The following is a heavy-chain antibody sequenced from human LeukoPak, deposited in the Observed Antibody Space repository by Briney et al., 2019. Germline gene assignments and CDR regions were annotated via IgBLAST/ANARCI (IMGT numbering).Heavy chain of an antibody. CDR3: ARELNYYGSGSPPKTP. D-gene: IGHD3-10*01. V-gene: IGHV3-20*04. Sequence: PGGSLRLSCAASGFIFDDYGMSWVRQAPGKGLEWVSGINWNGDSTHYADSVKGRFAISRDNAKNSLYLQMNSLRAEDTAFYYCARELNYYGSGSPPKTPWGQGTLVTASS. CDR2: INWNGDST. CDR1: GFIFDDYG. J-gene: IGHJ5*02.